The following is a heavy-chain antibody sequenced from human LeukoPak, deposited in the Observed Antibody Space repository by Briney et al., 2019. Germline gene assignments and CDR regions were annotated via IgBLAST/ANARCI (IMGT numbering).Heavy chain of an antibody. V-gene: IGHV5-51*01. D-gene: IGHD3-16*02. CDR3: ACRDLSSTWSYP. CDR2: IYPGDSRT. CDR1: GYSFTSYW. Sequence: ESLKTSCKAIGYSFTSYWIGWVRHMPGKGMEWMGVIYPGDSRTRYNPSFQGQVTISVDRSISTSYLQWVSLKASDTAMYYCACRDLSSTWSYPWGQGTLVTVSS. J-gene: IGHJ5*02.